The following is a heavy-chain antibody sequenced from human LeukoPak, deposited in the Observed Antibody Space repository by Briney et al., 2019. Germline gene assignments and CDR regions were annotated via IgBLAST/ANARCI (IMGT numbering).Heavy chain of an antibody. CDR2: IHHGGTT. V-gene: IGHV4-4*02. CDR3: AKKDYYYMDV. J-gene: IGHJ6*03. Sequence: SGTLSLTCAVSGGSITSGNWWTWVRQSPGKGLEWIGEIHHGGTTNYNPSLKSRVTISVDKSKNQFSPKLNSVTAADTAVYYCAKKDYYYMDVWGKGTTVTVSS. CDR1: GGSITSGNW.